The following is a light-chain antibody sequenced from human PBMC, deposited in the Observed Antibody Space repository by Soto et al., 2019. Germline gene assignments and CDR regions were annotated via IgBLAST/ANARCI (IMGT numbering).Light chain of an antibody. CDR1: SSDVGGYNY. CDR3: SSYTSSSTPVV. Sequence: QSALTQPASVSGSPGQSITISFTGTSSDVGGYNYVSWYQQHPGKAPKLMIYDVSNRPAGVSNRFSGSKSGNTASLTISGLQAEDEADYYCSSYTSSSTPVVFSGGTKLTVL. J-gene: IGLJ2*01. CDR2: DVS. V-gene: IGLV2-14*01.